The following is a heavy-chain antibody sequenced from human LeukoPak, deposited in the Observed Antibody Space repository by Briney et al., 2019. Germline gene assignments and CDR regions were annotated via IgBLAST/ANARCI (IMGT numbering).Heavy chain of an antibody. D-gene: IGHD2-2*02. J-gene: IGHJ6*03. CDR3: AVCGRGYQLLYNYYYYYYMDV. CDR1: GGTFSSYA. Sequence: ASETVSCKASGGTFSSYAISWVRRAPGQGLEWMGGIIPIFGTANYAQKFQGRVTITTDESTSTAYMELSSLRSEDTAVYYCAVCGRGYQLLYNYYYYYYMDVWGKGTTVTVSS. CDR2: IIPIFGTA. V-gene: IGHV1-69*05.